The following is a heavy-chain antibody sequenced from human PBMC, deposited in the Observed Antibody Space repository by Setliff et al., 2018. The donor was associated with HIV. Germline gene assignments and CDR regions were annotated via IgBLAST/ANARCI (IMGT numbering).Heavy chain of an antibody. J-gene: IGHJ4*01. D-gene: IGHD6-19*01. CDR1: GVSISAYY. CDR3: AYSTGWYYFDY. CDR2: VYYGGVT. Sequence: PSETLSLTCNVSGVSISAYYWSWIRQPPGKGLEWVGYVYYGGVTNYNPSLKSRLIISVDTSKNQFSLALSSVTAADTAVYYCAYSTGWYYFDYWGHGTLVTVSS. V-gene: IGHV4-59*01.